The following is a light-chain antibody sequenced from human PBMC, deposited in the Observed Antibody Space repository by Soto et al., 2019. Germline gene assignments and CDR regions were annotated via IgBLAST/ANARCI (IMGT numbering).Light chain of an antibody. CDR3: CSLTTSHTYV. Sequence: QSALTQPASVSGSPGQSITISCTGTSSDIGHYDYVSWYQQHPGKAPKLMIYHVTYRPSGVSNRYPGSKSGNSASLTISGLQADDEADYYCCSLTTSHTYVFGSGPKLTVL. J-gene: IGLJ1*01. CDR1: SSDIGHYDY. V-gene: IGLV2-14*03. CDR2: HVT.